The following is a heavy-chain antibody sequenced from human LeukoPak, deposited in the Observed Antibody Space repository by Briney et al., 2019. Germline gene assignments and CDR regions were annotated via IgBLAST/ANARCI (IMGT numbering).Heavy chain of an antibody. J-gene: IGHJ3*02. V-gene: IGHV3-23*01. CDR2: ISGSGGST. Sequence: GGSLRLSCAASGFTFSSYAMSWVRQAPGKGLEWVSAISGSGGSTYYADSVKGRFTISRDNSKNTLYLQMNSLRAEDTAVYYCASYDSSGYYYWDDAFDIWGQGTMVTVSS. CDR1: GFTFSSYA. D-gene: IGHD3-22*01. CDR3: ASYDSSGYYYWDDAFDI.